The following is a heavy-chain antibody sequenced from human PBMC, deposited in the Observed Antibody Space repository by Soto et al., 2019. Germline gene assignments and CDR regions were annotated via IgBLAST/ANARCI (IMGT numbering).Heavy chain of an antibody. CDR3: ARVNITIFGVANGMDV. CDR1: GGSISSSNW. V-gene: IGHV4-4*02. D-gene: IGHD3-3*01. CDR2: IYHSGST. J-gene: IGHJ6*02. Sequence: SETLSLTCAVSGGSISSSNWWSWVRQPPGKGLEWIGEIYHSGSTNYNPSLKSRVTISVDTSKNQFSLKLSSVTAADTAVYYCARVNITIFGVANGMDVWGQGTTVTVSS.